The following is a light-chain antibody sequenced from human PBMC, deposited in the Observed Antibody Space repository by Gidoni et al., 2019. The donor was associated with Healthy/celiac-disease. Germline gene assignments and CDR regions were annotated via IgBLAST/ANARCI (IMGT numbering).Light chain of an antibody. Sequence: AIRITQSPSSLSASTGDRVTITCRASQGISSYLAWYQQKPGKAPKLLIYAASTLQSGVPSRFSGSGSGTDFTLTISCLQSEDFATYYCQQYYSYPPTFVQGTRLEIK. V-gene: IGKV1-8*01. J-gene: IGKJ5*01. CDR3: QQYYSYPPT. CDR1: QGISSY. CDR2: AAS.